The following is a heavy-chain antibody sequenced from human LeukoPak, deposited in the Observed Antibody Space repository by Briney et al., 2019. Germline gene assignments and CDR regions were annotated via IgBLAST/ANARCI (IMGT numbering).Heavy chain of an antibody. Sequence: QSGGSLRLSCAGSGFTFSGYSLNWVRQAPGKGLEWVSAISGSGGSTYYADSVKGRFTISRDNSKNTLYLQMNSLRAEDTAVYYCAKTPSDFWSGWYYYMDVWGKGTTVTVSS. CDR1: GFTFSGYS. V-gene: IGHV3-23*01. CDR2: ISGSGGST. D-gene: IGHD3-3*01. J-gene: IGHJ6*03. CDR3: AKTPSDFWSGWYYYMDV.